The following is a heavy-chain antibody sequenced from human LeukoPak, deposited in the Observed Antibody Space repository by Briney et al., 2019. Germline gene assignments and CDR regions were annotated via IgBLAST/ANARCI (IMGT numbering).Heavy chain of an antibody. V-gene: IGHV5-51*01. CDR1: GYRFTSYW. CDR2: IYPGDSDT. D-gene: IGHD4-23*01. Sequence: GESLKISCKGSGYRFTSYWIGWVRQMPGKGLEWMGIIYPGDSDTRYSPSFQGQVTISADKSISTAYLQWSSLKASDTAMYYCPGRTTSYYGGFDIWGQGTMVTVSS. CDR3: PGRTTSYYGGFDI. J-gene: IGHJ3*02.